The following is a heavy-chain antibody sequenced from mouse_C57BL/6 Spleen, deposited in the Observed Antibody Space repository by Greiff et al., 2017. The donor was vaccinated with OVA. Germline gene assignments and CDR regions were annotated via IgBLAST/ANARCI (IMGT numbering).Heavy chain of an antibody. Sequence: QVQLQQSGAELVKPGASVKISCKASGYAFSSYWMNWVKQRPGKGLEWIGQIYPGDGDTNYNGKFKGTATLTADKSSSTAYMQLSSLTSEDSAVYFRARSDPTVVFDYWGQGTTLTVSS. V-gene: IGHV1-80*01. D-gene: IGHD1-1*01. CDR1: GYAFSSYW. CDR2: IYPGDGDT. J-gene: IGHJ2*01. CDR3: ARSDPTVVFDY.